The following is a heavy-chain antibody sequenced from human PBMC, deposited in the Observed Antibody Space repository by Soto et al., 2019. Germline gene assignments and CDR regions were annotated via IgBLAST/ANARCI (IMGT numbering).Heavy chain of an antibody. D-gene: IGHD3-3*01. J-gene: IGHJ4*02. V-gene: IGHV1-18*04. CDR2: ISAYNGNT. Sequence: QVQLVQSGAEVKKPGASVKVSCKASGYTFTSYGISWVRQAPGQGLEWMGWISAYNGNTNYAQKLQGRVTMTTDTSTRTSYMELRSLRSDDTAVYYCARDRRTPYDFWSGYYAPFDYWGQGTLVTVSS. CDR3: ARDRRTPYDFWSGYYAPFDY. CDR1: GYTFTSYG.